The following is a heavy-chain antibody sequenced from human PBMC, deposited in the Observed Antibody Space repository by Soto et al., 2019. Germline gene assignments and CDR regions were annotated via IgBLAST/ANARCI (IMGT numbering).Heavy chain of an antibody. J-gene: IGHJ4*02. D-gene: IGHD1-26*01. Sequence: GGSLRLSCAASGFTFSSYAMSWVRQAPGKGLEWVASISCSGGSTYYADSVKGRFTISRDNSKNTLYLQMNSLRAEDTAVYYCAKDLTEGAIVXWGQGTLVTVSX. CDR1: GFTFSSYA. CDR2: ISCSGGST. CDR3: AKDLTEGAIVX. V-gene: IGHV3-23*01.